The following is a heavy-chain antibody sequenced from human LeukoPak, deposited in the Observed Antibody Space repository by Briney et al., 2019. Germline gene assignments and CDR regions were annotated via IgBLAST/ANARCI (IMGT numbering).Heavy chain of an antibody. V-gene: IGHV3-30*19. CDR1: GFTFINYG. J-gene: IGHJ4*02. CDR3: ARSPNSSGWPRIFDS. D-gene: IGHD6-19*01. CDR2: ISSDGGNK. Sequence: GGSLRLSCAASGFTFINYGMHWVRQSPGKGLEWVAIISSDGGNKYYTDSVRGRFTISRDNFKNTLHLQMNSLRAEDTAVYYCARSPNSSGWPRIFDSWGQGALVTVSS.